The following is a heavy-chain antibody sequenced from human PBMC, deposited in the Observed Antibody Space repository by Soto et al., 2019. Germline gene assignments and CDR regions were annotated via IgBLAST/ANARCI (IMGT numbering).Heavy chain of an antibody. CDR1: GGSISSYY. J-gene: IGHJ6*03. V-gene: IGHV4-59*08. D-gene: IGHD4-17*01. CDR3: ARQADASVTTAHYYYYYMDV. CDR2: IYYSGRT. Sequence: QVQLQESGPGLVKPSETLSLTCTVSGGSISSYYWSWIRQPPGKGLEWIGYIYYSGRTNYNPSLKSRVTISVDTSKNQFSLKLSSVTAADTAVYYCARQADASVTTAHYYYYYMDVWGKGTTVTVSS.